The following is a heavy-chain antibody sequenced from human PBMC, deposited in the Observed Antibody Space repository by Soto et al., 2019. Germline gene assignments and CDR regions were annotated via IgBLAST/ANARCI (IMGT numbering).Heavy chain of an antibody. V-gene: IGHV3-23*01. CDR2: ISGSGGST. CDR1: GFTFSSYA. CDR3: AKDSGKGLVVVAATAEYFQH. Sequence: EVQLLESGGGLVQPGGSLRLSCAASGFTFSSYAMSWVRQAPGKGLEWVSAISGSGGSTYYADSVKGRFTISRDNSNKTLDLPMHRLRGDDTAVYYCAKDSGKGLVVVAATAEYFQHWGQGTLVTVSS. D-gene: IGHD2-15*01. J-gene: IGHJ1*01.